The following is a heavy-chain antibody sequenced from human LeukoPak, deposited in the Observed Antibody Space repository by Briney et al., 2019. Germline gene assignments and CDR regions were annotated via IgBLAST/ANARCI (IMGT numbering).Heavy chain of an antibody. V-gene: IGHV3-23*01. CDR3: AKAVDGRGYYFERGADF. J-gene: IGHJ4*02. CDR2: ISGNGARP. Sequence: GGSLRLSCAASGFTFSSYAMSWVGQAPGKGLEWVSSISGNGARPYYADSVRGRFSISRDFSRNAVFLQMSSLRVEDTATYYCAKAVDGRGYYFERGADFWGQGTMVTVSS. D-gene: IGHD3-22*01. CDR1: GFTFSSYA.